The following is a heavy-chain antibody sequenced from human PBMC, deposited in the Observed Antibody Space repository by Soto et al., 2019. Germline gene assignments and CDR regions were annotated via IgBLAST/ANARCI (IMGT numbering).Heavy chain of an antibody. CDR2: IYHSVST. Sequence: SETLSLTCTVSGGSISSSNWWSWVRQPPGKGLEWIGEIYHSVSTYYNPSLESRLTMSVDRSKNQLSLTLKSVTAADTAVYYCGRDLTSNANCIDPWGQGTLVTVSS. CDR1: GGSISSSNW. V-gene: IGHV4-4*02. CDR3: GRDLTSNANCIDP. J-gene: IGHJ5*02. D-gene: IGHD2-2*01.